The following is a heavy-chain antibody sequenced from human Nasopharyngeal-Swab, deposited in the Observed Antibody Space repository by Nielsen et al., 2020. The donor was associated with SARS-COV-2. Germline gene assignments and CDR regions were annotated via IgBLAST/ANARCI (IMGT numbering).Heavy chain of an antibody. J-gene: IGHJ6*02. D-gene: IGHD3-10*01. CDR1: GCSISSSSYY. Sequence: LRLSCTVSGCSISSSSYYWGWIRQPPGKGLEWIGSIYYSGSTYYTPSLTSRVTISVDTSRNQFSRKLSSVTAADTAVYYCARHVPAILWFGVQSYYGMDVWGQGTTVTVSS. V-gene: IGHV4-39*01. CDR2: IYYSGST. CDR3: ARHVPAILWFGVQSYYGMDV.